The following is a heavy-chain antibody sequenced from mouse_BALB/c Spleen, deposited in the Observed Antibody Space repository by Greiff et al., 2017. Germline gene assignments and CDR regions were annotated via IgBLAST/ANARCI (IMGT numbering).Heavy chain of an antibody. CDR3: ARGGNYPAWFAY. CDR1: GYTFSSYW. V-gene: IGHV1-9*01. CDR2: ILPGSGST. D-gene: IGHD2-1*01. Sequence: QVQLQQSGAELMKPGASVKISCKATGYTFSSYWIEWVKQRPGHGLEWIGEILPGSGSTNYNGKFKGKATLTADKSSSTAYMQLSSLTSEDSAVYFCARGGNYPAWFAYWGQGTLVTVSA. J-gene: IGHJ3*01.